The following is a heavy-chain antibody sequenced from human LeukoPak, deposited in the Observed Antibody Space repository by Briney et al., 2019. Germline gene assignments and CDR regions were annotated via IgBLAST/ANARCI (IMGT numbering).Heavy chain of an antibody. D-gene: IGHD3-3*01. CDR1: GFTFSSYW. CDR2: INSDGSST. V-gene: IGHV3-74*01. CDR3: ARPTAYDFWSGSFDY. Sequence: SGGSLRLSCAASGFTFSSYWMHWVRQVPGKGLVWVSRINSDGSSTSYADSVKGRFTISRDNAKNTLYLQMNSLRAEDTAVYYCARPTAYDFWSGSFDYWGQGTLVTVSS. J-gene: IGHJ4*02.